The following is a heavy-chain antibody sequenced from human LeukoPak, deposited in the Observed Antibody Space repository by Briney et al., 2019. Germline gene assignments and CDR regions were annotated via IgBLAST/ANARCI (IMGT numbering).Heavy chain of an antibody. J-gene: IGHJ5*02. V-gene: IGHV4-4*07. CDR1: GGSISGYY. CDR3: ARGPLGYCSGGSCYWFDP. Sequence: NPSETLSLTCTVSGGSISGYYCSWIRQPAGKGLEWSGRIYTSGSTNYNPSLKSRVTMSVDTSENQFSLKLSSVTAADTAVYYCARGPLGYCSGGSCYWFDPWGQGTLVTVSS. CDR2: IYTSGST. D-gene: IGHD2-15*01.